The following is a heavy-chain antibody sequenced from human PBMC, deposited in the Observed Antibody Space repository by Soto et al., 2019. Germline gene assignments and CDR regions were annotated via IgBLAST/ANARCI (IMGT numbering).Heavy chain of an antibody. Sequence: GSLRLSCTASGFTFGDYYMNWIGQAPGKGLEWVSYISSSSGDANYADSVRGRFTISRDNAKNSLYLQMNSLRDDDTAVYYCATGDSPTGPYNGMSDYWCQRTLVTVSS. D-gene: IGHD3-9*01. CDR3: ATGDSPTGPYNGMSDY. CDR2: ISSSSGDA. V-gene: IGHV3-11*06. J-gene: IGHJ4*02. CDR1: GFTFGDYY.